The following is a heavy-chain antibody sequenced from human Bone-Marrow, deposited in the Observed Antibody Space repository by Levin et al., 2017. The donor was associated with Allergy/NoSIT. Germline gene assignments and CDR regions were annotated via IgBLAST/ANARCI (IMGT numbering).Heavy chain of an antibody. V-gene: IGHV3-30*18. J-gene: IGHJ6*02. CDR3: AKDGSSGWSYYYYYGMDV. D-gene: IGHD6-19*01. CDR1: GFTFSSYG. CDR2: ISYDGSNK. Sequence: LSLTCAASGFTFSSYGMHWVRQAPGKGLEWVAVISYDGSNKYYADSVKGRFTISRDNSKNTLYLQMNSLRAEDTAVYYCAKDGSSGWSYYYYYGMDVWGQGTTVTVSS.